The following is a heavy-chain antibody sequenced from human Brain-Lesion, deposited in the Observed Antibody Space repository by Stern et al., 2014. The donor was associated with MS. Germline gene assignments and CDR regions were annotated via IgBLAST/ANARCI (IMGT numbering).Heavy chain of an antibody. J-gene: IGHJ4*02. V-gene: IGHV3-9*01. Sequence: EVQLEESGGGLVQPGRSLRLSCAASGFTFDDYAMHWVRLTPGKGLEWVSGISWNSGSKGYADSGKGRFTISRDNARNSLYLQMNSLRTEDTALYYCAKSSGYDWGISYFDYWGQGTLVTVSS. D-gene: IGHD3-16*01. CDR3: AKSSGYDWGISYFDY. CDR2: ISWNSGSK. CDR1: GFTFDDYA.